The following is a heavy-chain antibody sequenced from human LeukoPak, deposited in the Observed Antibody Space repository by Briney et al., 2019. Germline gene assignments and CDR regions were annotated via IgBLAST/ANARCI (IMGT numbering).Heavy chain of an antibody. Sequence: SQTLSLTCAVSGGSISSGGYYWNWIRQHPGKGLEWIGYIYNSGSTYYNPSLKSRSTISLDTSKNQISLKLSSVIAADTAVYYCARGYCTNGVCSSDYFDYWGQGTLVTVSS. V-gene: IGHV4-31*11. D-gene: IGHD2-8*01. CDR2: IYNSGST. CDR1: GGSISSGGYY. CDR3: ARGYCTNGVCSSDYFDY. J-gene: IGHJ4*02.